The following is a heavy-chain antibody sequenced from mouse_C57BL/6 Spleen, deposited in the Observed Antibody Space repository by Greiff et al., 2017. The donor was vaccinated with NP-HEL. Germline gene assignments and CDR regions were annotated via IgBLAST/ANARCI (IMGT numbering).Heavy chain of an antibody. V-gene: IGHV1-15*01. CDR1: GYTFTDYE. J-gene: IGHJ2*01. CDR2: IDPETGGT. D-gene: IGHD3-2*02. CDR3: TRSGGDPFDY. Sequence: VQLQQSGAELVRPGASVTLSCKASGYTFTDYEMHWVKQTPVHGLEWIGAIDPETGGTAYNQKFKGKAILTADKSSSTAYMELRSLTSEDSAVYYCTRSGGDPFDYWGQGTTLTVSS.